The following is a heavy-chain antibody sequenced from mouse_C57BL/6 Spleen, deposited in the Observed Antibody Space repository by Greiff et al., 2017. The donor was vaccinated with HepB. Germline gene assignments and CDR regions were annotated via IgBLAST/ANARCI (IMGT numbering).Heavy chain of an antibody. CDR2: IYPGDGDT. CDR1: GYAFSSSW. Sequence: QVQLQQSGPELVKPGASVKISCKASGYAFSSSWMNWVKQRPGKGLEWIGRIYPGDGDTNYNGKFKGKATLTADKSSSTAYMQLSSLTSEDSAVYFCARGYGSSYLDYWGQGTTLTVSS. CDR3: ARGYGSSYLDY. J-gene: IGHJ2*01. D-gene: IGHD1-1*01. V-gene: IGHV1-82*01.